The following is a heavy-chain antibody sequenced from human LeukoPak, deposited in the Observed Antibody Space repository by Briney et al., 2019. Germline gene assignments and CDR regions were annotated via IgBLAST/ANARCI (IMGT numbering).Heavy chain of an antibody. J-gene: IGHJ4*02. D-gene: IGHD3-3*01. CDR3: AKYPVGGFLEWSPFDY. V-gene: IGHV3-23*01. CDR2: ISGSGGST. Sequence: GGSLRLSCAASGFTFSSYAMSWVRQAPGKGLEWVSAISGSGGSTYYADSVKGRFTISRDNAKNSLYLQMNSLRAEDTAVYYCAKYPVGGFLEWSPFDYWGQGTLVTVSS. CDR1: GFTFSSYA.